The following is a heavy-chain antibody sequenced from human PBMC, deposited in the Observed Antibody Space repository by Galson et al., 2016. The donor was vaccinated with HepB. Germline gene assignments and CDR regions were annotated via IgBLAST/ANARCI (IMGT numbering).Heavy chain of an antibody. Sequence: SLRLSCAAPGFTFSSYAMHWVRQAPGKGLEWVALISYNGNNKYYADSVKGRFTIFRDNSNNTLYLQMNTMKSEDTAVYYCARDSAMNTAMVLFYYNHPMDVWGHGTTVTVSS. D-gene: IGHD5-18*01. CDR1: GFTFSSYA. J-gene: IGHJ6*02. CDR3: ARDSAMNTAMVLFYYNHPMDV. V-gene: IGHV3-30*04. CDR2: ISYNGNNK.